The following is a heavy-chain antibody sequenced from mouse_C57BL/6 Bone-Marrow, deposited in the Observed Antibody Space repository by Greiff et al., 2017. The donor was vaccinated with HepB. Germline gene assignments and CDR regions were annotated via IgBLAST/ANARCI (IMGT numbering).Heavy chain of an antibody. CDR3: ARSDYYGSSVDY. CDR2: IDPSDSET. Sequence: QVQLQQPGAELVRPGSSVKLSCKASGYTFTSYWMHWVKQRPIQGLEWIGNIDPSDSETHYNQKFKDKATCTVDKSSSTAYMQLSSLTSEDSAVYYSARSDYYGSSVDYWGQGTTLTVSS. V-gene: IGHV1-52*01. J-gene: IGHJ2*01. CDR1: GYTFTSYW. D-gene: IGHD1-1*01.